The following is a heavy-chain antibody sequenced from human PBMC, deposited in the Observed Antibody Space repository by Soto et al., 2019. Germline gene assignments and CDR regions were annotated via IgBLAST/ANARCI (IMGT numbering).Heavy chain of an antibody. V-gene: IGHV4-59*08. CDR2: IYSNGNT. CDR1: GGSISNSY. D-gene: IGHD3-10*01. J-gene: IGHJ6*02. CDR3: ARHSPPFFYGSGPWDV. Sequence: SETLSLTCTVSGGSISNSYWSWIRQSPGKGLEWIGYIYSNGNTNYNPSLKSRLTISIDPSKNQFSLKLSSLSAADTAVYYWARHSPPFFYGSGPWDVWGQGTTVTVSS.